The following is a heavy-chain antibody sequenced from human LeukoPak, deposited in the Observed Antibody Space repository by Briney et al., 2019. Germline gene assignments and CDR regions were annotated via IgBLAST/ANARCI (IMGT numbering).Heavy chain of an antibody. D-gene: IGHD6-6*01. J-gene: IGHJ4*02. V-gene: IGHV1-18*04. CDR2: ISCYNGHT. CDR1: GYTFTGYY. Sequence: ASVKVSCKASGYTFTGYYMHWVRQAPGQGLEWMGWISCYNGHTHYAQNFQGRVTMTTDTSTNTAYVELRGLRSDDTAIYYCARREGRSASPFFFDSWGQGTLVTVSS. CDR3: ARREGRSASPFFFDS.